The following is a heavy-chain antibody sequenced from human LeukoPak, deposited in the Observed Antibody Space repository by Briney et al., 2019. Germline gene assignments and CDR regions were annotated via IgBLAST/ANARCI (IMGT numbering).Heavy chain of an antibody. Sequence: GASVKVSCKASGHTFNAYYLHWVRQAPGQGLEWMGWINPDSGDANYPQKFQGRVTMTRDTSISTAYMELSRLRSDDTAVYYCARDSCSSTSCLSIDDYWGQGTLVTVSS. CDR3: ARDSCSSTSCLSIDDY. D-gene: IGHD2-2*01. CDR2: INPDSGDA. CDR1: GHTFNAYY. J-gene: IGHJ4*02. V-gene: IGHV1-2*02.